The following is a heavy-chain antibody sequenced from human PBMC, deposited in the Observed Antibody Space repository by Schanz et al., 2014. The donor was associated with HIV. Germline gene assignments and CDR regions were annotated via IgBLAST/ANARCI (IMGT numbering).Heavy chain of an antibody. J-gene: IGHJ3*01. CDR1: GYTFTSYG. Sequence: QVQLVQSGAEVKKPGASVKVSCKASGYTFTSYGISWVRQAPGQGLEWMGWISVYNGNTNYSEKLQGRVTMTTDTSTGTVYMELRNLRSDDSAIYYCVALMSVAGRDLIDVWGQGTMVTVSS. V-gene: IGHV1-18*01. CDR2: ISVYNGNT. D-gene: IGHD6-19*01. CDR3: VALMSVAGRDLIDV.